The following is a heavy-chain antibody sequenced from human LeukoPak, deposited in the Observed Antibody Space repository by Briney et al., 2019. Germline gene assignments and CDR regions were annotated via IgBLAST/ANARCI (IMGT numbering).Heavy chain of an antibody. V-gene: IGHV3-23*01. J-gene: IGHJ4*02. Sequence: GGSLRLSCAASGFTFSSYAMSWVRQAPGKGLEWVSAISGSGGSTYYADSVKGRFTISRDNAKNTLYLQMNSLRAEDTAVYYCARDGSSGYYYDSYFDYWGQGTLVTVSS. CDR1: GFTFSSYA. D-gene: IGHD3-22*01. CDR2: ISGSGGST. CDR3: ARDGSSGYYYDSYFDY.